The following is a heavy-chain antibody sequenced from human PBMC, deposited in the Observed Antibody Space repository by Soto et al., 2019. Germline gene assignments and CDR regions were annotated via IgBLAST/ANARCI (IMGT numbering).Heavy chain of an antibody. V-gene: IGHV3-7*03. J-gene: IGHJ4*02. D-gene: IGHD5-12*01. Sequence: EMQLLGSGGGLVQPGGSLRLSCAASEFTLSLYWMSWVRQSPGKGLEWVANIKQDGGEKNYVDSVKGRCTISRDNAKNSLYLQMNSLRDEDTAGYYCARGGYGAYSVAVFDYWGQGTLVPVSS. CDR3: ARGGYGAYSVAVFDY. CDR1: EFTLSLYW. CDR2: IKQDGGEK.